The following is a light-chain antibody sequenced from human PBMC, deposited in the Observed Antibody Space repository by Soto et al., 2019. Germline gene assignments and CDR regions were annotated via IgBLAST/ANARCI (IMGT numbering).Light chain of an antibody. CDR3: QQYYSPWT. Sequence: DIVMTQSPDSLAVSLGERATINCKSSQSILYSSNNKNYLAWYQQKPGQPPKLLIYWASTRESGVPDRFSGSVSWTDFTLTISSLQAEDGAVYYCQQYYSPWTFGQGTKVEIK. V-gene: IGKV4-1*01. J-gene: IGKJ1*01. CDR1: QSILYSSNNKNY. CDR2: WAS.